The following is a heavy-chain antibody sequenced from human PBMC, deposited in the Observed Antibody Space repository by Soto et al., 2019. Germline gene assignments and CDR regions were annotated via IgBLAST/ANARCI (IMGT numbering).Heavy chain of an antibody. CDR1: GGSISSGGYY. D-gene: IGHD2-8*01. CDR2: IYYSGST. J-gene: IGHJ5*02. V-gene: IGHV4-31*03. Sequence: QVQLQESGPGLVKPSQTLSLTCTVSGGSISSGGYYWSWIRQHPGKGLEWIGYIYYSGSTYYNPSLKSRLTISVDTSKNQFSLKLSSVTAADTAVYYCATERCTNGLCGWFDPWGQGTLVTVSS. CDR3: ATERCTNGLCGWFDP.